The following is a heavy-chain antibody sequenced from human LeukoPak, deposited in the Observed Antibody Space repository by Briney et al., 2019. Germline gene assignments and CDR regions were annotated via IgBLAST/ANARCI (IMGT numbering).Heavy chain of an antibody. V-gene: IGHV1-69*05. J-gene: IGHJ4*02. D-gene: IGHD5-24*01. Sequence: ASVKVSCKASGGTFSSYAISWVRQAPGQGLEWMGGIIPIFGTANCAQKFQGRVTITTDESTSTAYMELSSLRSEDTAVYYCARARWLQGGALDYWGQGTLVTVSS. CDR3: ARARWLQGGALDY. CDR1: GGTFSSYA. CDR2: IIPIFGTA.